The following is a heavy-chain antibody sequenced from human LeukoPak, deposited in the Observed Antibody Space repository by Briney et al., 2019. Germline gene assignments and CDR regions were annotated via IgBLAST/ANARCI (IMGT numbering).Heavy chain of an antibody. CDR3: AREANGYDYFDY. CDR1: GFTFSDYY. CDR2: IGSSSSYT. V-gene: IGHV3-11*05. D-gene: IGHD5-12*01. Sequence: PGGSLRLSCAASGFTFSDYYMSWIRQAPGKGLEWASYIGSSSSYTNYADSVKGRFTIFRDSAKNSLYLQMNSLRAEDTAVYYCAREANGYDYFDYWGQGTLVTVSS. J-gene: IGHJ4*02.